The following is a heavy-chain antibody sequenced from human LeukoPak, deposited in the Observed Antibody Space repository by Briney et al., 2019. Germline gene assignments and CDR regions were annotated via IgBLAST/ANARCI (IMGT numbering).Heavy chain of an antibody. Sequence: SETLSLTCTVCGGSMSSYYWSWIRQPPGEGLKWIGYIYYSGSTNYNPSLKSRVTISVDTSKNQFSLKLSSVTAADTAVYYCARQYYYGSGSYYDLWGQGTLVTVSS. CDR1: GGSMSSYY. J-gene: IGHJ4*02. D-gene: IGHD3-10*01. CDR3: ARQYYYGSGSYYDL. CDR2: IYYSGST. V-gene: IGHV4-59*01.